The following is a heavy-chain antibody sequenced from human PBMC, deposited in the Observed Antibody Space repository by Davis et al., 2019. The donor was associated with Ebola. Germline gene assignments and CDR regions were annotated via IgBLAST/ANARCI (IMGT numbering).Heavy chain of an antibody. CDR3: ARVGAAVADNYFDY. V-gene: IGHV3-30*03. J-gene: IGHJ4*02. CDR2: VSYDGRNK. CDR1: GFTFSTEG. D-gene: IGHD6-19*01. Sequence: GESLKISCAASGFTFSTEGMHWVRQAPGKGLEWLAVVSYDGRNKYYADSVKGRFTISRDNSKNTVSLQMNSLRPEDTAVYYCARVGAAVADNYFDYWGQGTLVTVSS.